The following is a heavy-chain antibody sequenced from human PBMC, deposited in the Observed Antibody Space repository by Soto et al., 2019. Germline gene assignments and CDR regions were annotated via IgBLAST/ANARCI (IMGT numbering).Heavy chain of an antibody. D-gene: IGHD3-22*01. CDR2: IRSKANNCAT. CDR3: TRQGSAMMGFDP. V-gene: IGHV3-73*01. J-gene: IGHJ5*02. CDR1: GFTFSDSA. Sequence: EVQLVESGGGLVQPGGSLKLSCAASGFTFSDSAMHWVRQASGKGLEWVGRIRSKANNCATAYAASVKGRFTISRDDSKNTAYLQMNSLKTEDTAVYYCTRQGSAMMGFDPWGQGTLVTVSS.